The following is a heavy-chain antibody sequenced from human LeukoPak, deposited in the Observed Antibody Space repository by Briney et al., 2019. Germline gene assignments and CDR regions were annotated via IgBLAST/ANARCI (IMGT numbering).Heavy chain of an antibody. Sequence: ASVKVSCKASGYTFTSYGISWVRQAPGQGLEWMGWISAYNGNTNYAQKLQGRVTMTTDTSTSTAYMELRSLRSDDTAVYYCARLVGALRYYYYYYMDVWGKGTTVTVSS. D-gene: IGHD1-26*01. CDR2: ISAYNGNT. V-gene: IGHV1-18*01. CDR1: GYTFTSYG. J-gene: IGHJ6*03. CDR3: ARLVGALRYYYYYYMDV.